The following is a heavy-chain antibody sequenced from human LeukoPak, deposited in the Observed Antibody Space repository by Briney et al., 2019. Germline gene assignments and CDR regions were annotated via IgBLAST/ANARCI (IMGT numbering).Heavy chain of an antibody. J-gene: IGHJ4*02. CDR3: TIRQTVSAYY. D-gene: IGHD2-8*01. Sequence: GGSLRLSCAASGFTFSGYAMSWVRQAPGKGLEWVSAISASGDATFYADSVKGRFAISRDKSENTLYLQMNGLRAEDAALYYCTIRQTVSAYYWGQGTLVTVSS. CDR1: GFTFSGYA. V-gene: IGHV3-23*01. CDR2: ISASGDAT.